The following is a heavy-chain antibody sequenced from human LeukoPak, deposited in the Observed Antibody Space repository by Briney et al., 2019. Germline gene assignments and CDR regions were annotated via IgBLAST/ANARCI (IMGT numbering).Heavy chain of an antibody. CDR3: AKDGCSSTSCYSIDY. J-gene: IGHJ4*02. V-gene: IGHV3-23*01. CDR2: ISGSGGST. Sequence: GGSLRLSCAASGFTFSSYAMSWVRQAPGKGLEWVSAISGSGGSTYYADSVKGRFTIPRDNSKNTLYLQMNSLRAEDTAVYYCAKDGCSSTSCYSIDYWGQGTLVTVSS. CDR1: GFTFSSYA. D-gene: IGHD2-2*01.